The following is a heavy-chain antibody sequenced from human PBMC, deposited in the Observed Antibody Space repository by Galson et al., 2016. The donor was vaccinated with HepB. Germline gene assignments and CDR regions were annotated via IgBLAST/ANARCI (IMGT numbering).Heavy chain of an antibody. CDR3: VSPSGYCSSLSCPFDY. V-gene: IGHV3-23*01. CDR2: ISGSGDKT. CDR1: GFSVSSYA. D-gene: IGHD2-2*01. Sequence: SLRLSCAASGFSVSSYALSWVRQPPGKGLEWVSTISGSGDKTYSIDSVKGRFPISRDNSKDTLYPQMHRLRVEDTAVYYCVSPSGYCSSLSCPFDYWGPGTLVSVSS. J-gene: IGHJ4*02.